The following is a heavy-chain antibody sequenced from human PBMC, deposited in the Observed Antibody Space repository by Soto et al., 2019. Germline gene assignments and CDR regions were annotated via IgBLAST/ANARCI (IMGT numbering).Heavy chain of an antibody. V-gene: IGHV2-5*02. CDR1: GFSLSTSGEA. Sequence: QITLKESGPTLVKHTQTLTLTCTFSGFSLSTSGEAVGWIRQPPGKALEWLALIYCDDDRRYSPSLKSRLTITKDTSKNQMVLKMTNMDPVDTATYYCAHRNRGGWFDPWGQGTLVTVSS. CDR3: AHRNRGGWFDP. J-gene: IGHJ5*02. D-gene: IGHD3-10*01. CDR2: IYCDDDR.